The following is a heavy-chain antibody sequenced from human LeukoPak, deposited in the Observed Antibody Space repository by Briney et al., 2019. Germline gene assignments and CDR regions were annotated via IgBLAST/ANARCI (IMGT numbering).Heavy chain of an antibody. Sequence: PGGSLTLSCAASGFTFSSYWMSWLRQAPGKGLKWVTNINQDGSEKYYVDSVKGRFTISRDNAKNSLYLQMNSLRAEDTAVYYCARDRLVSNFLGHYYYGIDVWGQGTTVTVSS. D-gene: IGHD4-11*01. J-gene: IGHJ6*01. CDR3: ARDRLVSNFLGHYYYGIDV. CDR2: INQDGSEK. V-gene: IGHV3-7*01. CDR1: GFTFSSYW.